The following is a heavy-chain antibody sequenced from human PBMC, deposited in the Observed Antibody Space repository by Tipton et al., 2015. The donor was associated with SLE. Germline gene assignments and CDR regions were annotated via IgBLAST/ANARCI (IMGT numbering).Heavy chain of an antibody. CDR1: GVSIGNNY. Sequence: TLSLTCTVSGVSIGNNYWNWIRQSAGGLEWLGRFYSDGRAALESRLNPSFESRVTMSVDPSKKHLSLTLMSVTAADPAVYFCARISAGPGDAFDVWGQGTMVTVSS. V-gene: IGHV4-4*07. CDR2: FYSDGRA. J-gene: IGHJ3*01. CDR3: ARISAGPGDAFDV.